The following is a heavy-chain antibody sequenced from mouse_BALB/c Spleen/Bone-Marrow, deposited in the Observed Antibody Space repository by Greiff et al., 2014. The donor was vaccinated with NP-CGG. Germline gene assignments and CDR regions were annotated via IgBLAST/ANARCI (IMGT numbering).Heavy chain of an antibody. CDR1: GFNIKDTY. CDR3: ARYPYGYTATFDY. CDR2: IDPANGNT. V-gene: IGHV14-3*02. D-gene: IGHD1-2*01. Sequence: EVQLQESGAELVKPGASVKLSCTASGFNIKDTYMHWVKQRPEQGLEWIGRIDPANGNTKYDPKFQGKATITADTSSNTAYLQLSSLTSEDTAVYYCARYPYGYTATFDYGGQGPPPTVP. J-gene: IGHJ2*01.